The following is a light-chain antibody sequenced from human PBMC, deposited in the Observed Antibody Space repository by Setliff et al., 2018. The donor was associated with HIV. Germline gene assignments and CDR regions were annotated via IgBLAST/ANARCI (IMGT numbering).Light chain of an antibody. CDR3: ASWDDSLKEYV. V-gene: IGLV1-44*01. CDR2: TNS. Sequence: QSVLTQPPSASGTPGQRVTISCSGSNSNIGTNTVNWYQQLPGAAPKLLIYTNSHRPSGVPDRFSGSKSGTTASLAISGLRSEDEADYYCASWDDSLKEYVFGTGTQLTVL. J-gene: IGLJ1*01. CDR1: NSNIGTNT.